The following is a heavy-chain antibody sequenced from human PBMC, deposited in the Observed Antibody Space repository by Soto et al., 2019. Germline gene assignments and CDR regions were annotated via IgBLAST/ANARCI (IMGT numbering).Heavy chain of an antibody. CDR2: ISYDGSNK. V-gene: IGHV3-30*18. CDR3: AKDQYRSGPYYFDY. Sequence: PGGSLRLSCAASGFTFSSYGIHWVRQAPGKGLEWVAFISYDGSNKYYADSVKGRFTISRDNSKNTLYLQINSLRAEDTAVYFCAKDQYRSGPYYFDYWGQGTLVTVSS. D-gene: IGHD6-19*01. J-gene: IGHJ4*02. CDR1: GFTFSSYG.